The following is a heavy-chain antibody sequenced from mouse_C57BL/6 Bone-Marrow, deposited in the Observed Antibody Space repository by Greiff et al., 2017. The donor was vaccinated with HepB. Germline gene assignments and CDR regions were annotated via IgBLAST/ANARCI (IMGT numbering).Heavy chain of an antibody. CDR2: IYPGSGST. V-gene: IGHV1-55*01. J-gene: IGHJ3*01. CDR3: ERGSLTY. Sequence: QVQLQQPGAELVKPGASVKMSCKASGYTFTSYWLTWVKQRPGQGLEWIGDIYPGSGSTNYHEKFKSKATLTVDTSSSTAYMQRSSLTSEDSAVYYCERGSLTYWGQGTLVTVSA. CDR1: GYTFTSYW.